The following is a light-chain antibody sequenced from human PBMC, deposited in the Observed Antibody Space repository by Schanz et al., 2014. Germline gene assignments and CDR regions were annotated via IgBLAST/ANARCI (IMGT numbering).Light chain of an antibody. CDR3: QQYGSSPRGIT. Sequence: EIVLTQSPATLSLSPGERATLSCRASQSVSRYLAWYQQKPGQAPRLLIYDASNRATGIPARFSGSGSGTDFTLTISRVEPEDFAVYYCQQYGSSPRGITFGQGTRLEIK. V-gene: IGKV3-20*01. CDR1: QSVSRY. J-gene: IGKJ5*01. CDR2: DAS.